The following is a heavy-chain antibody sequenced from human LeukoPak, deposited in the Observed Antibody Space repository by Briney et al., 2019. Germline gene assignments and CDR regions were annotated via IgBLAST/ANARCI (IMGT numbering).Heavy chain of an antibody. CDR2: INPNSGGT. Sequence: GASVKVSCKASGYTFTGYYMHWVRRAPGQGLEWMGWINPNSGGTNYAQKFQGRVTMTRDTSISTAYMELSSLRSDDTAAYYCARAKAGYTNDYWGQGTLVTVSS. D-gene: IGHD5-18*01. CDR1: GYTFTGYY. CDR3: ARAKAGYTNDY. J-gene: IGHJ4*02. V-gene: IGHV1-2*02.